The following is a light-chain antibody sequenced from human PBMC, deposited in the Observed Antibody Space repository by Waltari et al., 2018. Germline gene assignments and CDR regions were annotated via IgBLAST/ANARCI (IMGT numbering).Light chain of an antibody. J-gene: IGKJ2*01. V-gene: IGKV1-5*03. CDR1: QSISTW. Sequence: DIQMTQSPSTLSASVGDRVTITCRASQSISTWLAWYQQKPGKAPNLLIYKASSVESGVPSRFSGSGSGTEFTLTISSLQPDDFATYYCQQSNTFPYTFGQGTKLEIK. CDR3: QQSNTFPYT. CDR2: KAS.